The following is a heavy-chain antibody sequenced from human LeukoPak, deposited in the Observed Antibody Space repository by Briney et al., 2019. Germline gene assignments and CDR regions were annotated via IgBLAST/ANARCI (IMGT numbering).Heavy chain of an antibody. D-gene: IGHD6-6*01. V-gene: IGHV4-59*01. CDR3: ARAAYSSSSAGYYYYYMDV. J-gene: IGHJ6*03. Sequence: SETLSLTCTVSDDSISDYYRGWIRQPPGKGLEWIGYFYNSGRSTYNPSLKSRVTISADTSKNQFSLRLGSVTAADTAVYFCARAAYSSSSAGYYYYYMDVWGKGTTVTVSS. CDR1: DDSISDYY. CDR2: FYNSGRS.